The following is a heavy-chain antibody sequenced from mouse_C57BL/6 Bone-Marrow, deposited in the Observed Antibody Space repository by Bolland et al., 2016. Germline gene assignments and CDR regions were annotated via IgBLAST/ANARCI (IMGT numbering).Heavy chain of an antibody. D-gene: IGHD2-2*01. Sequence: YPDSVKGRFTISRDNAKNTLYLQMSSLKSEDTAMYYCARRDGYDFDYWGQGTT. V-gene: IGHV5-6*02. CDR3: ARRDGYDFDY. J-gene: IGHJ2*01.